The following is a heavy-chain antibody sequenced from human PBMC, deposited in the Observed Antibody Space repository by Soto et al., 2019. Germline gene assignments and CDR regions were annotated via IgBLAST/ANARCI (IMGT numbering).Heavy chain of an antibody. Sequence: LFLTCTVYGCSISSGDYYWSWIRQPPGKGLEWIGYIYYSGSTFYNPSLKNRVIISLDTSKIQFSLKLSSVTAADTAVYYCVREGVDNWFDXWGQVTLFTVS. CDR2: IYYSGST. CDR1: GCSISSGDYY. D-gene: IGHD3-16*01. J-gene: IGHJ5*02. CDR3: VREGVDNWFDX. V-gene: IGHV4-30-4*01.